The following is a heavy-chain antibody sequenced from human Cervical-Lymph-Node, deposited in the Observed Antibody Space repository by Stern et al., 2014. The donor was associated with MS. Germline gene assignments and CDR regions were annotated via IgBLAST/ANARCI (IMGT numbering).Heavy chain of an antibody. CDR3: ARGDGYTDYFDY. CDR1: GFTFSSYS. Sequence: EVQLVESGGGLVKPGGSLRLSCAASGFTFSSYSMNWVRKAPGKGLEWVSSISSSRSYIYYADSVKGRFTISRDNPKNSLYLQMNSLRAEDTAVYYCARGDGYTDYFDYWGQGTLVTVSS. D-gene: IGHD5-24*01. CDR2: ISSSRSYI. J-gene: IGHJ4*02. V-gene: IGHV3-21*01.